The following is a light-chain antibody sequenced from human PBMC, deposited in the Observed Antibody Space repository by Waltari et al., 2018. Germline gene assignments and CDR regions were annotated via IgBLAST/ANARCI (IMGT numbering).Light chain of an antibody. CDR1: SSNIGSTY. Sequence: QSVLTQPPSASGTPGQRVTISCSGSSSNIGSTYVYWYQQPPGTAPKRLIDRNKLRPSGVPDRFSGSKSVTSASLAISGLRSEDEADYYCAAWDDILSGVVFGGGTKLTVL. CDR2: RNK. CDR3: AAWDDILSGVV. J-gene: IGLJ2*01. V-gene: IGLV1-47*01.